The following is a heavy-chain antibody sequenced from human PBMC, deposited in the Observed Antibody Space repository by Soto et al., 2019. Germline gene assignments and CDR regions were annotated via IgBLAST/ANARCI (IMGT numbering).Heavy chain of an antibody. Sequence: QVQLVQSGAEVKKPGASVKVSCKASGYTFTAYAIHWVRQAPGQRLEWMGWINAGNGNTKYSQKFQGRVTITRDTSASTAYMELRSLRSEDTAVYYCARVGLRAFDIWGQGTMVTVSS. J-gene: IGHJ3*02. V-gene: IGHV1-3*01. CDR1: GYTFTAYA. CDR3: ARVGLRAFDI. CDR2: INAGNGNT. D-gene: IGHD2-21*02.